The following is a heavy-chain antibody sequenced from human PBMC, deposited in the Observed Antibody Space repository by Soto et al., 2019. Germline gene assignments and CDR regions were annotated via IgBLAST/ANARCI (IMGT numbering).Heavy chain of an antibody. CDR1: GFTFSSYG. D-gene: IGHD3-22*01. CDR2: ISYDGSNK. CDR3: AKDPYYYDSSGLMDY. V-gene: IGHV3-30*18. J-gene: IGHJ4*02. Sequence: GGSLRLSCAASGFTFSSYGMHWVRQAPGKGLEWVAVISYDGSNKYYADSVKGRFTISRDNSKNTLYLQMNSLRAEDTAVYYCAKDPYYYDSSGLMDYWGQGTLVTVSS.